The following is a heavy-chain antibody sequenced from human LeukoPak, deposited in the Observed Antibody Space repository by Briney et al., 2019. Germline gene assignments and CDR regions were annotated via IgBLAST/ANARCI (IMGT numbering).Heavy chain of an antibody. CDR3: ARPPAARRGDY. CDR1: GFTFSSYE. V-gene: IGHV3-48*03. Sequence: PGGSLGLSXAASGFTFSSYEMNWVRQAPGKGMEWVSYISSSGSTIYYADSVKGRFTISRDNAKNSLYLQMNSLRAEDTAVYYCARPPAARRGDYWGQGTLVTVSS. D-gene: IGHD6-6*01. CDR2: ISSSGSTI. J-gene: IGHJ4*02.